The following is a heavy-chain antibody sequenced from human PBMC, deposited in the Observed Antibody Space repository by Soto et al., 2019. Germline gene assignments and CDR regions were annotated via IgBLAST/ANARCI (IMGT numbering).Heavy chain of an antibody. V-gene: IGHV3-33*01. CDR3: ASGYCSGRSCFNWSDA. Sequence: EGSLRSACAASRFTFISYGKLWVRQAPGKGLDGVAVIWYDIIEKYYAVSVNSLCTIPLHNSKNKVYLQMNNLRAENTAVDYCASGYCSGRSCFNWSDAWGPPTLVTVST. D-gene: IGHD2-15*01. J-gene: IGHJ5*02. CDR1: RFTFISYG. CDR2: IWYDIIEK.